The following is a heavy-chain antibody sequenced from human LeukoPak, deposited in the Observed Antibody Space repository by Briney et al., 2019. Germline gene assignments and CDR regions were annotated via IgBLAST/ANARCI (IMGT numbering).Heavy chain of an antibody. Sequence: GGSLRLSCAASRFTFSNYAMSWVRQAPGKGLEWVSAIGISGRDTYYADSVKGRFTISRDNSKNTLYLQMNSLRAEDTAVYYCAKVGITMLVVVYFDDWGQGTLVTVSS. CDR3: AKVGITMLVVVYFDD. CDR1: RFTFSNYA. J-gene: IGHJ4*02. CDR2: IGISGRDT. D-gene: IGHD3-22*01. V-gene: IGHV3-23*01.